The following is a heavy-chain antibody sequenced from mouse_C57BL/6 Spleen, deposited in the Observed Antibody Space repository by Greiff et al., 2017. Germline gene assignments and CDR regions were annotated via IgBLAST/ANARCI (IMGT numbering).Heavy chain of an antibody. CDR3: TKSYYGSSPSYAMDY. D-gene: IGHD1-1*01. J-gene: IGHJ4*01. V-gene: IGHV1-15*01. CDR1: GYTFTDYE. Sequence: QVQLKESGAELVRPGASVTLSCKASGYTFTDYEMHWVKQTPVHGLEWIGAIDPETGGTAYNQKFKGKAILTADKSSSTAYMELRSLTSEDSAVYYCTKSYYGSSPSYAMDYWGQGTSVTVSS. CDR2: IDPETGGT.